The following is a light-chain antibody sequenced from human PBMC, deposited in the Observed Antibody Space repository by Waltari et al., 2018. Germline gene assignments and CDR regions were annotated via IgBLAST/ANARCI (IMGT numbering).Light chain of an antibody. Sequence: DIQMTQSTSSLYASVGERVTITCRASQSISSYLNWYQQKPGKAPKLLIYAASSLQSGVPSRFSGSGSGTDFTLTISSLQPEDFATYYCQQSYSTPWAFGQGTKVEIK. CDR2: AAS. J-gene: IGKJ1*01. CDR1: QSISSY. CDR3: QQSYSTPWA. V-gene: IGKV1-39*01.